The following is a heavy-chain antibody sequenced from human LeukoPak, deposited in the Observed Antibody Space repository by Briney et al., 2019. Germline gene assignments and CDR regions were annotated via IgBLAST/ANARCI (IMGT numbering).Heavy chain of an antibody. J-gene: IGHJ4*02. Sequence: SQTLSLTCAVSGGSISSGGYSWSWIRQPPGKGLEWVGYIYHSGSTYYNPSLKSRVTISVDRSKNQFSLKLSSVTAADTAVDYCARYSGYDLFDYWGQGTLVTVSS. CDR2: IYHSGST. CDR3: ARYSGYDLFDY. CDR1: GGSISSGGYS. V-gene: IGHV4-30-2*01. D-gene: IGHD5-12*01.